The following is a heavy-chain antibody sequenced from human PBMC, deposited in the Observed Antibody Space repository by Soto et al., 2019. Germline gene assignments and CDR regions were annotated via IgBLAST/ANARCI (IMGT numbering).Heavy chain of an antibody. CDR1: GFTFTTYS. D-gene: IGHD2-2*01. CDR2: ISGIGSSI. Sequence: EVHLVESGGGLVTPGGSLRLSCAVSGFTFTTYSMNWVRQAPGKGLEWVSSISGIGSSIYYADSVKGRFTISRDNAKNSLYLQMDRLRAEDTAVYYCARDCLRCSTTNCYFDYWVQGTLVTVAS. V-gene: IGHV3-21*01. J-gene: IGHJ4*02. CDR3: ARDCLRCSTTNCYFDY.